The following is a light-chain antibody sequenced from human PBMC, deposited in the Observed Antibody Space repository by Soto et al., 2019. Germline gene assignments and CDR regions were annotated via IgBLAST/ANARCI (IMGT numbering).Light chain of an antibody. V-gene: IGKV1-5*03. CDR1: QTISSW. CDR2: KAS. Sequence: DIQMTQSPSTLSGSVGDRVTITCRASQTISSWLAWYQQKPGKAPKLLIYKASTLKSGVPSRFSGSGSGTEFTLNISSLPPDDFATYYCQHYNSYSEAVGQGTKVDNK. J-gene: IGKJ1*01. CDR3: QHYNSYSEA.